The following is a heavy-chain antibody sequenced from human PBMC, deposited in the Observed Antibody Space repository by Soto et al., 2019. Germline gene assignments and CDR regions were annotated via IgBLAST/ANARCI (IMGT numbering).Heavy chain of an antibody. CDR2: FDPEDGET. J-gene: IGHJ6*02. CDR3: ATIAAAGIRYYYYGMDV. D-gene: IGHD6-13*01. Sequence: ASVKVSCKVSGYTLTELSMHWVRQAPGKGLEWMGGFDPEDGETIYAQKFQGRVTMTEDTSTDTAYMELSSLRSEDTAVYYCATIAAAGIRYYYYGMDVSGQGTTVTVSS. V-gene: IGHV1-24*01. CDR1: GYTLTELS.